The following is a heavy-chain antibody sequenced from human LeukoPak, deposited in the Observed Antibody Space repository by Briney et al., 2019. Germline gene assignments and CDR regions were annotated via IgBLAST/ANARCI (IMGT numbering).Heavy chain of an antibody. Sequence: ASVKVSCKASGYIFTNFGISWVRQARGQGLEWMGWISGYNGNTKYVQKFQGRVTMTTDTSTSTAYMELRSLRSDDTAVYYCARSGLSRFGFWGQGTLVTVSS. CDR3: ARSGLSRFGF. J-gene: IGHJ4*02. D-gene: IGHD2/OR15-2a*01. CDR2: ISGYNGNT. V-gene: IGHV1-18*01. CDR1: GYIFTNFG.